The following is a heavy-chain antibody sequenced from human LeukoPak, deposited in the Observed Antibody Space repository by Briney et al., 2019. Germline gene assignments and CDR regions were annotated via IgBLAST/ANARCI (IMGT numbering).Heavy chain of an antibody. J-gene: IGHJ5*02. CDR3: AISTIDIVVVPAARYSWFDP. Sequence: ASVKVSCKASGYTFTSYGISWVRQAPGQGLEWMGWISAYNGNTNYAQKFQGRVTITADESTSTAYMELSSLRSEDTAVYYCAISTIDIVVVPAARYSWFDPWGQGTLVTVSS. CDR1: GYTFTSYG. D-gene: IGHD2-2*01. V-gene: IGHV1-18*01. CDR2: ISAYNGNT.